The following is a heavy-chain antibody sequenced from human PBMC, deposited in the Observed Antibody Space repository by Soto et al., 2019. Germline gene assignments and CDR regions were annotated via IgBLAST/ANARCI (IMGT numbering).Heavy chain of an antibody. CDR2: ISGSGGAT. V-gene: IGHV3-23*01. Sequence: EVQLLESGGGVVQPGGSLRLSCAASGFTFSAYAMSWVRQAPGKGLEWVSVISGSGGATYYADSVKGRFTISRDNSKNTLYLHMNSLRAEDTAVYYCASQEYVTTWYLKYWGQGTLVTVSS. D-gene: IGHD6-13*01. CDR3: ASQEYVTTWYLKY. CDR1: GFTFSAYA. J-gene: IGHJ4*02.